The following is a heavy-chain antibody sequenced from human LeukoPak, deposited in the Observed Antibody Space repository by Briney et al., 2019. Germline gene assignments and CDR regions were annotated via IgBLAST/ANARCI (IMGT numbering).Heavy chain of an antibody. Sequence: SETLSLTCTVSGGSISSSSYYWGWIRQPPGKGLEWIGYIYYSGSTNYNPSLKSRVTISVDTSKNQFSLKLSSVTAADTAVYYCARTDPRDYYYYYMDVWGKGTTVTVSS. CDR2: IYYSGST. V-gene: IGHV4-61*05. J-gene: IGHJ6*03. CDR1: GGSISSSSYY. CDR3: ARTDPRDYYYYYMDV.